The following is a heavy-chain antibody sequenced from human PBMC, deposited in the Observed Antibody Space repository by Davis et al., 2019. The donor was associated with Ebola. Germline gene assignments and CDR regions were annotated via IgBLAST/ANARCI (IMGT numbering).Heavy chain of an antibody. CDR3: APTIFGVPQP. J-gene: IGHJ5*02. V-gene: IGHV5-51*01. Sequence: PGGSLRLSCTASGYSLINHWTGWVRQMPGKGLEWMTHFHPGTSDIRYSPSFQGQVTIPVDRSITTAYLQWRSLRASDTGTYYCAPTIFGVPQPWGQGTLVTVSS. CDR1: GYSLINHW. CDR2: FHPGTSDI. D-gene: IGHD3-3*01.